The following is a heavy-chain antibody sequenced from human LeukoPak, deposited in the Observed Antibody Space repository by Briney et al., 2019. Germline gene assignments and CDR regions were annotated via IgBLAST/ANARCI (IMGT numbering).Heavy chain of an antibody. Sequence: PGTSLRLSCAASGFTFISYAIHWVRQAPGKGLEWVALISNDGSNKYYADSVKGRFTISRDNSKNMVYLQMNSLRPEDTALYYCARDSGYCSSGNCPFDYWGQGTLVTVSS. CDR1: GFTFISYA. V-gene: IGHV3-30*04. J-gene: IGHJ4*02. CDR2: ISNDGSNK. D-gene: IGHD2-15*01. CDR3: ARDSGYCSSGNCPFDY.